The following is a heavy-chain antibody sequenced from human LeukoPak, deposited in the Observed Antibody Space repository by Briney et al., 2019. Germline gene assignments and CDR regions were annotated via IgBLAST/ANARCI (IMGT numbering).Heavy chain of an antibody. J-gene: IGHJ1*01. D-gene: IGHD1-14*01. CDR2: ISGSGGST. V-gene: IGHV3-23*01. CDR1: GFTFSGYA. CDR3: AKPGPRRRLFVEYFQH. Sequence: PGGSLRLSCAASGFTFSGYAMSWVRQAPGKGLEWVSAISGSGGSTYYADSVKGRFTISRDNSKNTLYLQMNSLRAEDTAVYYCAKPGPRRRLFVEYFQHWGQGTLVTVSS.